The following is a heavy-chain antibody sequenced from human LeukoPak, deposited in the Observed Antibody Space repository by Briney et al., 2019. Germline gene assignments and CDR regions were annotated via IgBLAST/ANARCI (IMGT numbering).Heavy chain of an antibody. V-gene: IGHV4-59*08. D-gene: IGHD3-3*01. CDR2: IYITGNT. CDR1: GASISSDY. Sequence: SETLTLTCTVSGASISSDYWSWIRQPPGKGLEWIGYIYITGNTNYSPSLKSRVTMSLDTSKNQFSLKLSSVTATDTAVYYCARHPFFNPFDYWGLGTLVTVSS. J-gene: IGHJ4*02. CDR3: ARHPFFNPFDY.